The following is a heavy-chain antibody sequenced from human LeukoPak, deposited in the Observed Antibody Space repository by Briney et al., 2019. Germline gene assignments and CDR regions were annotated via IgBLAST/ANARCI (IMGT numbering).Heavy chain of an antibody. Sequence: GGSLRLSCAASGFTFSTDAMSWVRQAPGKGLEWVSAISGSGGRTYYADSVKGRFTISRDNSKKTLYLQMNSLRAEDPAVYYCAKERLSSGYFDYWGQGTLVTVSS. D-gene: IGHD3-22*01. V-gene: IGHV3-23*01. J-gene: IGHJ4*02. CDR1: GFTFSTDA. CDR3: AKERLSSGYFDY. CDR2: ISGSGGRT.